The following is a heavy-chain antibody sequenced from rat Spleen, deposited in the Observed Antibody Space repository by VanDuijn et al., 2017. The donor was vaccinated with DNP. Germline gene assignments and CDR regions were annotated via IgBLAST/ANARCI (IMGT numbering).Heavy chain of an antibody. CDR3: PRLGERLFDY. V-gene: IGHV5-7*01. Sequence: EVRLVESGGGLVQPGRSLKLSCAASGFTFSDFNMAWVRQAPKKGLEWVATITYDGTNTYYRDSVRGRFTISRDNTKNTLYLQMDSLRFEDTATYYCPRLGERLFDYWDQGTLVTVSS. CDR2: ITYDGTNT. J-gene: IGHJ3*01. CDR1: GFTFSDFN. D-gene: IGHD5-1*01.